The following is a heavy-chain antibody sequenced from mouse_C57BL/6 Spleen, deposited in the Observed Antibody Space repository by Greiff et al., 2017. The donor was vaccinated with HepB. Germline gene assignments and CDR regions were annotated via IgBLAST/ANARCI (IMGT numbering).Heavy chain of an antibody. CDR2: INPSSGYT. J-gene: IGHJ1*03. Sequence: QVQLQQSGAELAKPGASVKLSCKASGYTFTSYWMHWVKQRPGQGLEWIGYINPSSGYTKYNQKFKDKATLTADKSSSTAYMQLSSLTYEDSAVYYCALFITTVVAHCDVWGTGTTVTVSS. CDR3: ALFITTVVAHCDV. D-gene: IGHD1-1*01. V-gene: IGHV1-7*01. CDR1: GYTFTSYW.